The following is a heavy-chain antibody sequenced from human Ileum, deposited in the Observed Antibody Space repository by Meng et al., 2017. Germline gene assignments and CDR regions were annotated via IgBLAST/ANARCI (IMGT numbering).Heavy chain of an antibody. CDR3: TADGGVPAASPY. CDR2: INDDGSTT. CDR1: GFTFSRSW. D-gene: IGHD2-2*01. J-gene: IGHJ4*02. Sequence: EVRLVECGGGLVQPGESLRLSCAASGFTFSRSWMHWVRQVPGKGLLWVAHINDDGSTTTYADSVMGRFTISRDNARNTVDLQMSSLRAEDTAIYYCTADGGVPAASPYWGQGILVTVSS. V-gene: IGHV3-74*03.